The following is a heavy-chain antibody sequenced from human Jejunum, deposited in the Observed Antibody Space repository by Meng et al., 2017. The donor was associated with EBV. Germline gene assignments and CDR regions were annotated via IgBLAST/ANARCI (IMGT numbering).Heavy chain of an antibody. J-gene: IGHJ4*02. CDR2: ISNDGNNK. CDR1: GFTFSGHA. D-gene: IGHD3-16*01. V-gene: IGHV3-30-3*01. Sequence: VQLVEAGGGVVQPWRSLRLSCAASGFTFSGHAMQWVRQAPGKGLKWVALISNDGNNKYYADSVKGRFTISRDNSKNTLYLQMNSLRVDDTALYYCTREWGADYWGQGTLVTVSS. CDR3: TREWGADY.